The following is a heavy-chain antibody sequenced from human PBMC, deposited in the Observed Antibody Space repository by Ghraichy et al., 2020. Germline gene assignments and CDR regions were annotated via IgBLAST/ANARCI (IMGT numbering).Heavy chain of an antibody. Sequence: VSAIRGSDGSTFYADSAKGRFTISRANSKNKLYLQMNSLRVEDTPLYYCAKYSGTSCYTSLDYWFQG. CDR2: IRGSDGST. V-gene: IGHV3-23*01. D-gene: IGHD2-2*02. CDR3: AKYSGTSCYTSLDY. J-gene: IGHJ4*02.